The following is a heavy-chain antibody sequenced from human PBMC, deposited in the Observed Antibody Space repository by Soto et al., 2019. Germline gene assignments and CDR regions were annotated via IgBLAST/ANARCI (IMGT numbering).Heavy chain of an antibody. CDR2: INVYNGNT. CDR1: GYTFTSYG. Sequence: ASVKVSCKASGYTFTSYGISWVRQAPGQGLEWMGWINVYNGNTNYAQKLQGRVTMTTDTSTSTAYLDLRSLRSDDTAVYFCARHTSRGEYDYWGQGTPVTVSS. V-gene: IGHV1-18*01. CDR3: ARHTSRGEYDY. D-gene: IGHD3-10*01. J-gene: IGHJ4*02.